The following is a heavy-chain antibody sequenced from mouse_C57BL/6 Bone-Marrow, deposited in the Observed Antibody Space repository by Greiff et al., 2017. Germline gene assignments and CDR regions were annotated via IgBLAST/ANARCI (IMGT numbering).Heavy chain of an antibody. CDR1: GFTFSSYA. V-gene: IGHV5-4*01. CDR2: ISDGGSYT. D-gene: IGHD2-4*01. Sequence: EVQLVESGGGLVKPGGSLKLSCAASGFTFSSYAMSWVRQTPEKRLEWVATISDGGSYTYYPDNVKGRFTISRDNAKNNLYLQMSHLKSEDTAMYYCARDHPHYDYDRGFAYWGQGTLVTVSA. CDR3: ARDHPHYDYDRGFAY. J-gene: IGHJ3*01.